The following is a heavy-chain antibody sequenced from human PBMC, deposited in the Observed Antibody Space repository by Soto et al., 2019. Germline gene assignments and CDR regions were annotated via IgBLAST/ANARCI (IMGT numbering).Heavy chain of an antibody. CDR3: ARSGYSGYDLDY. CDR2: IHHSGST. CDR1: GGSISSGGYS. J-gene: IGHJ4*02. V-gene: IGHV4-30-2*01. D-gene: IGHD5-12*01. Sequence: SETLSLTCAVSGGSISSGGYSWSWIRQPPGKGLEWIGYIHHSGSTYYNPSLKSRVTISVDRSKNQFSLKLSSVTAADTAVYYCARSGYSGYDLDYWGQGTLVTVSS.